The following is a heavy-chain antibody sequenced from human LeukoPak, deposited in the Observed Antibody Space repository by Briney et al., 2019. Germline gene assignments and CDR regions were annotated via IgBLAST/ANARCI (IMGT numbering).Heavy chain of an antibody. J-gene: IGHJ4*02. CDR1: GFTFSSYA. V-gene: IGHV3-30-3*02. Sequence: GGSLRLSCAASGFTFSSYAMHWVRQAPGKGLEWVAVISYDGSNKYYADSVKGRFTISRDNSKNTLVLQMHSLRAEDRARYYCAKLYSSTWGDFDHWGQGTLVTVSS. CDR3: AKLYSSTWGDFDH. CDR2: ISYDGSNK. D-gene: IGHD6-13*01.